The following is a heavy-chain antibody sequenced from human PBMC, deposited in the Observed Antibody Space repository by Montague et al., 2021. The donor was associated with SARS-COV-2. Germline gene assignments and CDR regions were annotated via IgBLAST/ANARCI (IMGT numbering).Heavy chain of an antibody. D-gene: IGHD2-21*01. V-gene: IGHV4-59*01. CDR3: ARQDAWAYCVDECYRGWFDS. CDR2: IFYNGST. Sequence: SETLSLTCTVSFGSISTYYWSWIRQPPGKGLEWIGFIFYNGSTKYNPSLKRRVSISLDTSENQFSLKLSSVTAADTAVYYCARQDAWAYCVDECYRGWFDSWGQGTLVTVSS. J-gene: IGHJ5*01. CDR1: FGSISTYY.